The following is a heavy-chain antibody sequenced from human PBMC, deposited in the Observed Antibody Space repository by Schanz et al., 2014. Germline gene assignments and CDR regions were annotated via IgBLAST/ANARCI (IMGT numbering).Heavy chain of an antibody. Sequence: EVQLVESGGGLVQPGGSLRLSCAASGFTFSDSWMHWVRQAPGKGLVWVSRTSHDGSFTTFADSVKGRFTISRDNAKNALYLQMNSLRAEDTAVYYCARVLGKGYCSSTSCHSIRPYYYYGMDVWGQGTTVTVSS. CDR3: ARVLGKGYCSSTSCHSIRPYYYYGMDV. D-gene: IGHD2-2*01. V-gene: IGHV3-74*01. CDR2: TSHDGSFT. CDR1: GFTFSDSW. J-gene: IGHJ6*02.